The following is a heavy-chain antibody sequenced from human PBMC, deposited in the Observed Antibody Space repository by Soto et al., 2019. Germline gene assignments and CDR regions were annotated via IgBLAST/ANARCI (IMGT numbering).Heavy chain of an antibody. D-gene: IGHD1-26*01. CDR1: GFTFGNYV. CDR2: ISGRTTST. J-gene: IGHJ4*02. V-gene: IGHV3-23*01. CDR3: AKLGGSNPSDY. Sequence: EVQLLESGGGLVQPGGSLRLSCAASGFTFGNYVMSWVRQAPGKGLEWVSAISGRTTSTYYADSVKGRFTISRDNSPHTLYLQMDSMRAEDTAVYYCAKLGGSNPSDYWGQGTLVTVSS.